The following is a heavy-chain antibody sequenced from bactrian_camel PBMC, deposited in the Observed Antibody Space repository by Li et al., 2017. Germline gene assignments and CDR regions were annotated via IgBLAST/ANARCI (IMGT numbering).Heavy chain of an antibody. CDR2: VDRDGRT. CDR1: GYAYLPYC. CDR3: AAGRPRGGYYSLERDDYDY. Sequence: VQLVESGGGSVQAGGSLRLSCAASGYAYLPYCFAWFRRAPGKEREGIAAVDRDGRTSYADSVKGRLTISKDNVKNTLYLQMDSLKPEDTAMYYCAAGRPRGGYYSLERDDYDYWGQGTQVTVS. J-gene: IGHJ4*01. D-gene: IGHD2*01. V-gene: IGHV3S26*01.